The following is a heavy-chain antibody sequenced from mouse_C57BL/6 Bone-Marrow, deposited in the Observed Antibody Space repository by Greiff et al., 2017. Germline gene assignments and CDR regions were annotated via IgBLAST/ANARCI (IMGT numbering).Heavy chain of an antibody. CDR1: GFPFSSYA. V-gene: IGHV5-9-1*02. CDR3: TRDKGPAWFAY. Sequence: VQLVESGEGLVKPGGSLKLSCAASGFPFSSYAMSWVRQTPEKRLEWVAYISSGGDYIYYADTVKGRFTISRDNARNTLYLQMSSLKSEDTAMYYCTRDKGPAWFAYWGQGTLVTVSA. CDR2: ISSGGDYI. D-gene: IGHD1-3*01. J-gene: IGHJ3*01.